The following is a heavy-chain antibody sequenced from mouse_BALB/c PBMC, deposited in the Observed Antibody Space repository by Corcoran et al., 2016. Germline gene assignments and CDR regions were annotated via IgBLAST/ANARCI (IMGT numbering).Heavy chain of an antibody. D-gene: IGHD1-1*01. V-gene: IGHV9-3-1*01. CDR2: INTYTGEP. Sequence: QIQLVQSGPELKKPGETVKISCKASGYTFTNYGMNWEKQAPGKGLKWMGWINTYTGEPTYADDFKGRFAFSLETSASTAYLQINNLKNEDTATYFCARLVTTVSDYWGQGTTLTVSS. CDR3: ARLVTTVSDY. CDR1: GYTFTNYG. J-gene: IGHJ2*01.